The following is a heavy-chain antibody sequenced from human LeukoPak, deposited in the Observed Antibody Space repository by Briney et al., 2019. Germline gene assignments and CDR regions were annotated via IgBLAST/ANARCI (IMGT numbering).Heavy chain of an antibody. CDR1: GYSFTSYW. J-gene: IGHJ5*02. Sequence: KGGESLKISCKGSGYSFTSYWIGWVRQMPGKGLEWMGIIHPGDSDSRYSPSFQGQVTMSADKSTSTAYLQWSSLKASDTAMYYCARRQVVGGTLWFDPWGQGTLVTVSS. CDR2: IHPGDSDS. CDR3: ARRQVVGGTLWFDP. V-gene: IGHV5-51*01. D-gene: IGHD1-26*01.